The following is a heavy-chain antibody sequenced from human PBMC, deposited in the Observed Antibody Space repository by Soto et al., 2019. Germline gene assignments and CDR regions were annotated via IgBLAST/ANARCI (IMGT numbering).Heavy chain of an antibody. CDR1: GFTFGNAW. V-gene: IGHV3-15*07. J-gene: IGHJ4*02. Sequence: VQLVESGGGLVKPGDSLRLSCAASGFTFGNAWMNWVRQAPGKGLEWVGRIKSKTDGETTDYAAPVKGRFTISRDDSKNTLYLQMNNLKTEDTAVYYCRWFHYWGQGTLVTVSS. CDR2: IKSKTDGETT. CDR3: RWFHY. D-gene: IGHD3-10*01.